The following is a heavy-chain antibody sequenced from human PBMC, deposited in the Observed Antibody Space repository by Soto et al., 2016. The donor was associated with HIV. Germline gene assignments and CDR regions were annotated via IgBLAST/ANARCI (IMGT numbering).Heavy chain of an antibody. J-gene: IGHJ4*02. V-gene: IGHV3-23*01. CDR1: GFDFSRYT. D-gene: IGHD4-17*01. CDR3: AKGVTTDYFDF. Sequence: EVQLLESGGGLAQPGGSLRVSCAASGFDFSRYTMSWVRQAPGTGLEWVSSISGSGATTYYTDSVKGRFIISRDNSMNTLNLQMNSLTARDTALYYCAKGVTTDYFDFWGQGSPVTVSS. CDR2: ISGSGATT.